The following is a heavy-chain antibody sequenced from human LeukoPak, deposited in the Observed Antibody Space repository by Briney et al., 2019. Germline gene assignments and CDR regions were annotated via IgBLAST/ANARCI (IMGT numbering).Heavy chain of an antibody. Sequence: GASVKVSCKASGYTFTSYAMHWVRQAPGQRLEWMGWINAGNGNTKYSQKFQGRVTITRDTSASTAYMELSSLRSEDTAVYYCARGLDYGGTYYYYGMDVWGQGTTVTVSS. J-gene: IGHJ6*02. CDR3: ARGLDYGGTYYYYGMDV. V-gene: IGHV1-3*01. CDR1: GYTFTSYA. D-gene: IGHD4-23*01. CDR2: INAGNGNT.